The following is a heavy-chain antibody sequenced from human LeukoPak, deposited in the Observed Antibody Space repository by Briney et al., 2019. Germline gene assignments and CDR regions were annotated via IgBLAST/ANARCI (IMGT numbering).Heavy chain of an antibody. Sequence: SETLSLTCTVSGGSISSYYWSWIRQPPGKGLEWIGYIYYSGSTNYNPSLKSRVTISVDTSKNQFSLKLSSVTAADTAVYYCARDEGYSSSSGAFDIWGQGTMVTVSS. CDR3: ARDEGYSSSSGAFDI. CDR2: IYYSGST. D-gene: IGHD6-6*01. V-gene: IGHV4-59*01. CDR1: GGSISSYY. J-gene: IGHJ3*02.